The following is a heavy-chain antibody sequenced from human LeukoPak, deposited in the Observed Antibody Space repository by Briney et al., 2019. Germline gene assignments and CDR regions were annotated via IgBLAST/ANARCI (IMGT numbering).Heavy chain of an antibody. CDR1: GFTFSSYS. J-gene: IGHJ5*02. D-gene: IGHD2-2*01. Sequence: PGGSLRLSCAASGFTFSSYSMNWVRQAPGKGLEWVSSISSSSSYIYYADSVKGRFTISRDNAKNSLYLQMNSLRAEDTAVYYCARGPYCSSTSCLGWFDPWGQGTLVTVSS. CDR3: ARGPYCSSTSCLGWFDP. V-gene: IGHV3-21*01. CDR2: ISSSSSYI.